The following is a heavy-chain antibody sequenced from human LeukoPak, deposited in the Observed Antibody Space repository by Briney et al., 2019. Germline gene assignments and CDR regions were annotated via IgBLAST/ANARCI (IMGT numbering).Heavy chain of an antibody. CDR1: GFTFSNYY. CDR2: ISDSGNTI. V-gene: IGHV3-11*01. CDR3: AXSXLPXRSGRTEFFQH. Sequence: AGGSLRLSCAASGFTFSNYYMTWIRQAPGKGLQWISFISDSGNTIYYADSVEGRFTISRDNAKNSLYLQMHSLRAEDTAMYYCAXSXLPXRSGRTEFFQHWGQGTLVTVSS. J-gene: IGHJ1*01. D-gene: IGHD6-19*01.